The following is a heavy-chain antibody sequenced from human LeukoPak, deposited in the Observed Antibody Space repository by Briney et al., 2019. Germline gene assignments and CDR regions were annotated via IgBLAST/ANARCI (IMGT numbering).Heavy chain of an antibody. Sequence: GGSLRLSCAASGFTFNSHSMNWVRQAPGKGLEWVSSLTSRSTYIYYADSVKGRFTISRDNAKNSLYLQMNSLRAEDTAVYYCARGKQKLGWIMDVWGKGTTVTVSS. CDR3: ARGKQKLGWIMDV. J-gene: IGHJ6*04. CDR2: LTSRSTYI. D-gene: IGHD6-13*01. CDR1: GFTFNSHS. V-gene: IGHV3-21*01.